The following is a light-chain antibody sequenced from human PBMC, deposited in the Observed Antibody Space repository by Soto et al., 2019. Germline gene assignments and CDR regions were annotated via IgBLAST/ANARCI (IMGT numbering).Light chain of an antibody. CDR2: DAS. J-gene: IGKJ4*01. CDR3: QQYNSYSRALT. V-gene: IGKV1-5*01. Sequence: DIQMTQSPSTLSASVGDRVTITCRASQSISSWLAWYQQKPGKAPKLLIYDASSLESGVPSRFSGSGSGTEFTLTLSSLQPDDVATDYCQQYNSYSRALTFGGGTKVEIK. CDR1: QSISSW.